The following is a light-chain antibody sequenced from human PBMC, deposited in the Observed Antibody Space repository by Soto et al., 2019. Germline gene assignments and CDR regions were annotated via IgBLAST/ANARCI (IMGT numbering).Light chain of an antibody. CDR1: QSVSSY. CDR3: QQRSHWPPT. Sequence: EIVLTQSPATLSLSPGERATLSCRASQSVSSYLAWYQQKPGQAPRLLIYDASNRATGIPARFSGSGSGTDFTLTISSLAPEDLAVYYCQQRSHWPPTFGPGTKVDIK. J-gene: IGKJ3*01. CDR2: DAS. V-gene: IGKV3-11*01.